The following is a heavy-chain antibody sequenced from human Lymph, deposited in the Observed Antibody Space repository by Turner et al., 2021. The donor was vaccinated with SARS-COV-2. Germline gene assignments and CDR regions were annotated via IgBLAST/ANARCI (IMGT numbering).Heavy chain of an antibody. J-gene: IGHJ6*02. CDR3: ARIAEPGMGGGVHYYYYAMDV. V-gene: IGHV1-69*10. CDR2: IIVCIVIE. D-gene: IGHD6-13*01. CDR1: GGTFSSSA. Sequence: QVQLVQSGAEVKKPGSSVKVSCKASGGTFSSSAISWVRQAPGQGLEWWGGIIVCIVIENYAEKCQGRGTITAEKSTSKASRELRSLIYEETDVYFCARIAEPGMGGGVHYYYYAMDVWGQGTTVTVSS.